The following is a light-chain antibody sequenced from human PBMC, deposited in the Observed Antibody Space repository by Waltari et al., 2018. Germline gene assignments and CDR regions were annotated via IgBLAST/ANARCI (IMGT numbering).Light chain of an antibody. CDR2: SAS. CDR3: QQSFILPLT. Sequence: DIQMTQPPSSLSASMGDTVTITCRASQSVSTYLNWYQKKPGKAPNLLIYSASALQSGIPTRFRGSGSGTDFTLTIHSLQREDFATYYCQQSFILPLTFGGGTKVEIK. CDR1: QSVSTY. V-gene: IGKV1-39*01. J-gene: IGKJ4*01.